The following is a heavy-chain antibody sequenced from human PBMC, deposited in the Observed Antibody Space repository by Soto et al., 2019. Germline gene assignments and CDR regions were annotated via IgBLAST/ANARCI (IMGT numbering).Heavy chain of an antibody. D-gene: IGHD2-15*01. J-gene: IGHJ4*02. CDR2: VSGSGGST. Sequence: GGSLRLSCAASGFTFSTYAMSWVRQAPGKGLEWVSAVSGSGGSTYYADSVKGRFTMSRDNSKDTLYLQMNSLRAEDTAVYYCSKEQSGVAATSVFDLWGQGTLVTVSS. V-gene: IGHV3-23*01. CDR3: SKEQSGVAATSVFDL. CDR1: GFTFSTYA.